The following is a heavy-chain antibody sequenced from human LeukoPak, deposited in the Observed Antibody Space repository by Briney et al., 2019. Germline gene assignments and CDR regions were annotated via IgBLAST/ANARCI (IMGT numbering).Heavy chain of an antibody. CDR3: ARDSRMVQPSMYYYYYYGMDV. Sequence: GGSLRLSCAASGFTFSSYSMNWVRQAPGKGLEWVSYISSSSSTIYYADSVKGRFTISRDNAKNLLYLQMNSLRAEDTAVYYCARDSRMVQPSMYYYYYYGMDVWGQGTTVTVSS. CDR2: ISSSSSTI. J-gene: IGHJ6*02. D-gene: IGHD3-10*01. V-gene: IGHV3-48*04. CDR1: GFTFSSYS.